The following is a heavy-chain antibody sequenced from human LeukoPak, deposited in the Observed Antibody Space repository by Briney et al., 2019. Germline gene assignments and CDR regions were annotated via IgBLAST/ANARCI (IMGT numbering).Heavy chain of an antibody. D-gene: IGHD3-10*01. CDR1: GFTFTSYR. Sequence: PGGSLRLSCAASGFTFTSYRMNWVRQAPGKGLEWVSSISSSSSYIYYADSVKGRFTISRDNAKNSLYLQMNSLRAEDTAVYYCARGGGITMVRGARRNYYYYMDVWGKGTTVTISS. J-gene: IGHJ6*03. V-gene: IGHV3-21*01. CDR3: ARGGGITMVRGARRNYYYYMDV. CDR2: ISSSSSYI.